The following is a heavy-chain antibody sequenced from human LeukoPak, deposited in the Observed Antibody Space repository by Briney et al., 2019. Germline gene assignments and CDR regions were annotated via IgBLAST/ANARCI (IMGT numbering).Heavy chain of an antibody. J-gene: IGHJ6*03. CDR2: IYHSGRT. CDR1: GYSLSSGYY. D-gene: IGHD6-13*01. Sequence: SETLSLTCAVSGYSLSSGYYWGWIRQPPGKGLEWIGSIYHSGRTYYNPSLKSRVPVTVDTARNQFSLKMSSVTAADTAVYYCARLLSSNYYYYYMDVWGKGTTVTVSS. CDR3: ARLLSSNYYYYYMDV. V-gene: IGHV4-38-2*01.